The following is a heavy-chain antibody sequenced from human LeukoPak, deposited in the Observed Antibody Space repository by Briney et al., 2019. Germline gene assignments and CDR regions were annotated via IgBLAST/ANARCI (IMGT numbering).Heavy chain of an antibody. Sequence: SGGSLKLPCAATRFTFSSYALNWVRQAPRRGLDWVSGISGAGGAADYGESVQRRFTISRANSKSTLSLQMNSLRAEATAVYYCARGKYSSGWFDYWGQGTLVTVSS. J-gene: IGHJ4*02. CDR1: RFTFSSYA. CDR3: ARGKYSSGWFDY. V-gene: IGHV3-23*01. CDR2: ISGAGGAA. D-gene: IGHD6-19*01.